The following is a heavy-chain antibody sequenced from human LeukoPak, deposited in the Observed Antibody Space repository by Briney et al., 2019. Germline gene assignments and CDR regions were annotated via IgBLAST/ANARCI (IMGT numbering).Heavy chain of an antibody. CDR3: AGDGYYYDSSG. CDR1: GGTFSSYA. D-gene: IGHD3-22*01. CDR2: IIPIFGTA. Sequence: GASVKVSCKASGGTFSSYAISWVRQAPGQGLEWMGRIIPIFGTANYAQKFQGRVTITTDESTSTAYMELSSLRSEDTAVYYCAGDGYYYDSSGWGQGTLVTVSS. J-gene: IGHJ4*02. V-gene: IGHV1-69*05.